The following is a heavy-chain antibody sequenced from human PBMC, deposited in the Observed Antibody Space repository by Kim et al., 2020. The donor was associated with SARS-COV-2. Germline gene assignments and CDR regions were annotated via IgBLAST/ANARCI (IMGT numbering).Heavy chain of an antibody. V-gene: IGHV4-4*07. J-gene: IGHJ2*01. CDR3: TRSSFCDATTCYNLAYF. CDR1: VDSISNFY. D-gene: IGHD2-2*02. Sequence: SETLSLTCAVSVDSISNFYWSWVRQAAGKGLEWIGRFHASESTNYNPSLKSRVTMSLDTSKNQFSLRLSSVTAADTAVYYCTRSSFCDATTCYNLAYF. CDR2: FHASEST.